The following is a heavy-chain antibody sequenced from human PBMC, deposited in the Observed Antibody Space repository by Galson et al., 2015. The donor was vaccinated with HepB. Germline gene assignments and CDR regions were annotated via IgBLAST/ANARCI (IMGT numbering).Heavy chain of an antibody. CDR2: INPSGGST. Sequence: SVKVSCKASGYTFTSYYMHWVRQAPGQGLEWMGIINPSGGSTSYAQKFQGRVTMTRDTSTSTVYMELSSLRSEDTAVYYCARVGGGDYVSGTQTQHYFDYWGQGTLVTVSS. CDR3: ARVGGGDYVSGTQTQHYFDY. CDR1: GYTFTSYY. D-gene: IGHD4-17*01. V-gene: IGHV1-46*03. J-gene: IGHJ4*02.